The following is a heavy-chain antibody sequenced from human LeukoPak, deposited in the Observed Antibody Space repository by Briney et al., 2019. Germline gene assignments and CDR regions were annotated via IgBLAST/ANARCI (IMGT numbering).Heavy chain of an antibody. Sequence: RASVKVSCKASGYTFTSYDINWVRQATGQGLEWMGWMNPNSGNTGYAQKFQGGVTITRNTSISTAYMELSSLRSEDTAVYYCARYSSWSSYYYYGMDVWGQGTTVTVSS. CDR3: ARYSSWSSYYYYGMDV. D-gene: IGHD6-13*01. J-gene: IGHJ6*02. V-gene: IGHV1-8*01. CDR2: MNPNSGNT. CDR1: GYTFTSYD.